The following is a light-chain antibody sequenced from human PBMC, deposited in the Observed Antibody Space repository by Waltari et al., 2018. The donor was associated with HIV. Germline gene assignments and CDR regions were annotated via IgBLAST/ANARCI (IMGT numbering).Light chain of an antibody. CDR1: NSNVGSNP. Sequence: QSVLTQPPSASGTPGRKVTIPCSGNNSNVGSNPVHCYPPVPGTAPQLLMFSNNQRPSGVPDRFSGSKSGTSASLAIRGLKSEDEADYYCAARDDSLNAWVFGGGTKVTVL. CDR3: AARDDSLNAWV. CDR2: SNN. J-gene: IGLJ3*02. V-gene: IGLV1-44*01.